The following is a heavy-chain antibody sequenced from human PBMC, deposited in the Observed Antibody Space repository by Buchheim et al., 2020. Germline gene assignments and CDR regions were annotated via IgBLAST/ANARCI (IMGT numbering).Heavy chain of an antibody. CDR3: AREGTPTDSSGWYYYYYGMDV. D-gene: IGHD6-19*01. V-gene: IGHV1-8*01. Sequence: QVQLVQSGAEVKKPGASVKVSCKASGYTFTSYDINWVRQATGQGLEWMGWMNPNSGNTAYAQKFQARVTMTRNTSLSTAYMELSSLRSEDTAVYYCAREGTPTDSSGWYYYYYGMDVWGQGTT. CDR2: MNPNSGNT. J-gene: IGHJ6*02. CDR1: GYTFTSYD.